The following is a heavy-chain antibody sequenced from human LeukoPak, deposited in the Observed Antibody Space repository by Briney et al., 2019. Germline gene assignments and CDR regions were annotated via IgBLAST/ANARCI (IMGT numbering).Heavy chain of an antibody. CDR2: IGPSGAST. CDR1: AFTFSSYA. J-gene: IGHJ4*02. V-gene: IGHV3-23*01. CDR3: AKKGGNSGFFDS. Sequence: PGGSLRLSCAAYAFTFSSYAMSWVRQAPGKGLEWVSAIGPSGASTHYTDSVKGRFTISRANSKNTLYLQMNSLRAEDTAVYYCAKKGGNSGFFDSWGQGTLVTVSS. D-gene: IGHD4-23*01.